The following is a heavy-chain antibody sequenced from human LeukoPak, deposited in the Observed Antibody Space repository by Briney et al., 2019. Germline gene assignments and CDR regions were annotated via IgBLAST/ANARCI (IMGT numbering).Heavy chain of an antibody. CDR3: ARMFRSGWPVYYYYGMDV. Sequence: SQTLSLTCAISGDSDSSNSAAWNWIRQSPSRGLEWLGRTYYRSKWYNDYAVSVKSRITINPNTSKNQFSLQLNSVTPEDTAVYYCARMFRSGWPVYYYYGMDVWGQGTTVTVSS. CDR1: GDSDSSNSAA. D-gene: IGHD6-19*01. J-gene: IGHJ6*02. CDR2: TYYRSKWYN. V-gene: IGHV6-1*01.